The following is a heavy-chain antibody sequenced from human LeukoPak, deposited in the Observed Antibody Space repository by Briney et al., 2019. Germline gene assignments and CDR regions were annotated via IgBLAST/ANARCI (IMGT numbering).Heavy chain of an antibody. Sequence: SETLSLTCTVSGTSISSGAYSWSWVRQHPGKGLEWIAYIYYSGSTYYNPSLKSRVTISVDTSKNQFSLKLSSVTAADTAVYYCASGYYDSSGYPHDYWGQGTLVTVSS. V-gene: IGHV4-30-4*08. J-gene: IGHJ4*02. CDR2: IYYSGST. CDR1: GTSISSGAYS. D-gene: IGHD3-22*01. CDR3: ASGYYDSSGYPHDY.